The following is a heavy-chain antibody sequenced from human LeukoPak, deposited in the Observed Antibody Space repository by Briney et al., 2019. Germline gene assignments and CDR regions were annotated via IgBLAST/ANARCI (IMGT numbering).Heavy chain of an antibody. CDR2: ISSSGSTI. V-gene: IGHV3-48*03. J-gene: IGHJ4*02. CDR1: GFTFSRYE. Sequence: AGGSLRLSCAASGFTFSRYEMNWVRQAPGKGLEWVSYISSSGSTIYYADSVKGRFTISRDNAKNSLYLQMNSLTTEDTAVYYCARCGGDCYTSTQGFDYWGQGTLVTVSS. D-gene: IGHD2-21*02. CDR3: ARCGGDCYTSTQGFDY.